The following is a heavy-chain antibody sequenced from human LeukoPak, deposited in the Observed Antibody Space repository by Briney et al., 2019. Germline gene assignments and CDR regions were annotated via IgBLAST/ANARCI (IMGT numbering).Heavy chain of an antibody. J-gene: IGHJ4*02. D-gene: IGHD3-22*01. CDR1: GFTFSSYG. CDR2: ISGSGGST. CDR3: AKSCRYYDSSGYYYHDY. Sequence: SGGSLRLSCAASGFTFSSYGMSWVRQAPGKGLEWVSAISGSGGSTYYADSVKGRFTISRDNSKNTLYLQMNSLRAEDTAVYYCAKSCRYYDSSGYYYHDYWGQGTLVTVSS. V-gene: IGHV3-23*01.